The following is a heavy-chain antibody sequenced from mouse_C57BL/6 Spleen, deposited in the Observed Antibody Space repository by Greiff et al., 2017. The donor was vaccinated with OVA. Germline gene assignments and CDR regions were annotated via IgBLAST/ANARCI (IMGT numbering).Heavy chain of an antibody. CDR1: GFTFSDYG. J-gene: IGHJ1*03. D-gene: IGHD2-12*01. Sequence: EVKLVESGGGLVKPGGSLKLSCAASGFTFSDYGMHWVRQAPEKGLEWVAYISSGSSTIYYADTVKGRFTISRDNAKNTLFLQMTSLRSEDTAMYYCARNYYKERYFDVWGTGTTVTVSS. V-gene: IGHV5-17*01. CDR3: ARNYYKERYFDV. CDR2: ISSGSSTI.